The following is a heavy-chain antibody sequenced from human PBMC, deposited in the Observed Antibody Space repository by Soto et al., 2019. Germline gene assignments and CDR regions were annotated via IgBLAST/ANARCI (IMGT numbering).Heavy chain of an antibody. Sequence: PGGSLRLSCAASGFTFDDYAMHWVRQAPGKGLEWVSLISWDGGSTYYADSVKGRFTISRDNSKNSLYLQMNSLRAEDTALYYCAKGNDYYYGMDVWGQGTTVTVSS. CDR2: ISWDGGST. CDR3: AKGNDYYYGMDV. CDR1: GFTFDDYA. J-gene: IGHJ6*02. V-gene: IGHV3-43D*04.